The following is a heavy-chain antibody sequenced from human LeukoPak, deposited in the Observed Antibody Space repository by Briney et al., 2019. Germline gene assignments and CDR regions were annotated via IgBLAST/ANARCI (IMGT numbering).Heavy chain of an antibody. CDR2: IYHSGST. D-gene: IGHD2-15*01. Sequence: SQTLSLTCTVSGGSISSGSYYWSWIRQPPGKGLEWIGSIYHSGSTYYNPSLKSRVTISVDTSKNQFSLKLSSVTAADTAVYYCARRYQVAAFYYFDYWGQGTLLTVSS. V-gene: IGHV4-39*07. J-gene: IGHJ4*02. CDR3: ARRYQVAAFYYFDY. CDR1: GGSISSGSYY.